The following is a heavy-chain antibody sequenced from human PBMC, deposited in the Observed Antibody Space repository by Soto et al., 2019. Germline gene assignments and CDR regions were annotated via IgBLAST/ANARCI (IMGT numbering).Heavy chain of an antibody. CDR3: AKSPHFYDILTADVGYFDY. D-gene: IGHD3-9*01. CDR1: GGTFSSYA. CDR2: IIPIFGTA. V-gene: IGHV1-69*06. J-gene: IGHJ4*02. Sequence: GASVKVSCKASGGTFSSYAISWVRQAPGQGLEWMGGIIPIFGTANYAQKFQGRATITADTSTSTAYMELRSLRSDDTAVYYCAKSPHFYDILTADVGYFDYWGQGTLVTVSS.